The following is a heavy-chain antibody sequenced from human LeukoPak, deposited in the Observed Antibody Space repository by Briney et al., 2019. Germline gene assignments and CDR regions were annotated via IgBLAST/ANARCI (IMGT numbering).Heavy chain of an antibody. J-gene: IGHJ4*02. CDR2: LYYSGHT. D-gene: IGHD2-2*01. CDR1: GGSISSSSYY. CDR3: ASQYCSSSSCYAGEHDY. Sequence: PSETLSLTCTVSGGSISSSSYYWGWIRQPPGKGLEWIGSLYYSGHTYYNPSLKSRVPISIDTSKNQFSLRLTSVTAADTAVYYCASQYCSSSSCYAGEHDYWGQGTLVTVSS. V-gene: IGHV4-39*01.